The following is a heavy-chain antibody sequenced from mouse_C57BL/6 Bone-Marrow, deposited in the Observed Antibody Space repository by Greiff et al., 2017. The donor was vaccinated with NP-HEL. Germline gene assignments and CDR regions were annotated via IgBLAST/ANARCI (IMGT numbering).Heavy chain of an antibody. CDR1: GFTFSDYG. V-gene: IGHV5-17*01. CDR2: ISSGSSTI. D-gene: IGHD2-5*01. CDR3: ARDYSNPFDY. Sequence: VQLQQSGGGLVKPGGSLKLSCAASGFTFSDYGMHWVRQAPEKGLEWVAYISSGSSTIYYADTVKGRFTISRDNAKNTLFLQMTSLRSEDTAMYYCARDYSNPFDYWGQGTTLTVSS. J-gene: IGHJ2*01.